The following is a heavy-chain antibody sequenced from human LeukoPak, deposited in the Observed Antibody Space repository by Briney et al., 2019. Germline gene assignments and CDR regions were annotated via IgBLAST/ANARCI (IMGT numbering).Heavy chain of an antibody. V-gene: IGHV3-21*04. D-gene: IGHD6-13*01. Sequence: PGGSLRLSCAASGFTFSSYSMNWVRQAPGKGLEWVSSISSSSSYIYYADSVKGRFTISRDNAKNSLYLQMNSLRAEDTAVYYCARDPIAAAPGGYFDLWGRGTLVTVSS. J-gene: IGHJ2*01. CDR1: GFTFSSYS. CDR2: ISSSSSYI. CDR3: ARDPIAAAPGGYFDL.